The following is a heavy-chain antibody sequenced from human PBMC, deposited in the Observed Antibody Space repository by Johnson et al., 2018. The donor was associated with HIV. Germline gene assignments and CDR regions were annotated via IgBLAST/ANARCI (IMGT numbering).Heavy chain of an antibody. J-gene: IGHJ3*02. D-gene: IGHD3-22*01. V-gene: IGHV3-30*14. CDR3: ARGHYYDTGHDAFDI. CDR2: ISYDGSNK. CDR1: GFTFSSYA. Sequence: QVQLVESGGGVVQPGRSLRLSCAASGFTFSSYAMHWVRQAPGKGLEWVALISYDGSNKYHADSVKGRFTISRDNSKNTLYLQMNSLRAEDTAVYYCARGHYYDTGHDAFDIWGQGTMVTVSS.